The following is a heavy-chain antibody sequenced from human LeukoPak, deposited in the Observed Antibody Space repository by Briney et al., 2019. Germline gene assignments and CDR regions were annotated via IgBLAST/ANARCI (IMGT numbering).Heavy chain of an antibody. D-gene: IGHD2-15*01. V-gene: IGHV4-30-4*08. CDR3: ARVRLGYCSGGSCYFKYYFDY. CDR1: GGSISSGDYY. CDR2: IYYSGST. Sequence: SETLSLTCTVSGGSISSGDYYWSWIRQPPGKGLEWIGYIYYSGSTYYNPSLKSRVTISVDTSKNQFSLKLSSVTAADTAVYYCARVRLGYCSGGSCYFKYYFDYWGQGTLVTVSS. J-gene: IGHJ4*02.